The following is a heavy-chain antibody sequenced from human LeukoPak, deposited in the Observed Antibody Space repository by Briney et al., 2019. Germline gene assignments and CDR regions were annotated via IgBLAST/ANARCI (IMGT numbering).Heavy chain of an antibody. D-gene: IGHD6-19*01. Sequence: KPSETLSLTCAVSGVSISTDNWWHWIRQSPGKGLEWIAEIYHNGDVHYNPSLKSRVTMSVDTSKNQFSLKVNSVTAADTATYFCAREVAAGSYRGFDYWGQGTLVTVSS. V-gene: IGHV4-4*02. CDR2: IYHNGDV. CDR3: AREVAAGSYRGFDY. J-gene: IGHJ4*01. CDR1: GVSISTDNW.